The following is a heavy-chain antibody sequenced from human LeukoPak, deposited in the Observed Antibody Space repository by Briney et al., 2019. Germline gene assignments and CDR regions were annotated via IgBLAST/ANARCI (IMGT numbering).Heavy chain of an antibody. CDR2: MYTSGST. CDR3: AREGDYYDSSGYYGY. V-gene: IGHV4-4*07. Sequence: SETLSLTCTVSGGSISTYYWNWIRQPAGKGLEWIGRMYTSGSTNYSPSLKSRVTMSVDTSKNQFSLKLSSVTAADTAVYYCAREGDYYDSSGYYGYWGQGTLVTVSS. J-gene: IGHJ4*02. CDR1: GGSISTYY. D-gene: IGHD3-22*01.